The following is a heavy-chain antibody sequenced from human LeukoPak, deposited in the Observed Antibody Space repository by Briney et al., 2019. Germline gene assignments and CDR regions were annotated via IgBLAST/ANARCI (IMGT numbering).Heavy chain of an antibody. V-gene: IGHV5-51*01. CDR3: ARRDYGGHAAYFDY. CDR2: IFPRDSDT. Sequence: GESLKISCKGSGYTFTNNWIGWVRQMPGKGLEWMGIIFPRDSDTVYSPSLQGQVTMSVDKSISTAYLQRSSLKASDTAIYYCARRDYGGHAAYFDYWGQGTLVTVSS. J-gene: IGHJ4*02. D-gene: IGHD4-23*01. CDR1: GYTFTNNW.